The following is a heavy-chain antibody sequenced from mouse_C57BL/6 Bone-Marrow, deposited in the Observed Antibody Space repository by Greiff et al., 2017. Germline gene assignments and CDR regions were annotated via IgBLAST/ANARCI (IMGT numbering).Heavy chain of an antibody. CDR3: ARERSNYVSYAMDY. CDR2: ISDGGSYT. V-gene: IGHV5-4*01. D-gene: IGHD2-5*01. J-gene: IGHJ4*01. CDR1: GFTFSSYA. Sequence: EVQGVESGGGLVKPGGSLKLSCAASGFTFSSYAMSWVRQTPEKRLEWVATISDGGSYTYYPDNVKGRFTISRDNAKNNLYLQMSHLKSEDTAMYYCARERSNYVSYAMDYWGQGTSVTVSS.